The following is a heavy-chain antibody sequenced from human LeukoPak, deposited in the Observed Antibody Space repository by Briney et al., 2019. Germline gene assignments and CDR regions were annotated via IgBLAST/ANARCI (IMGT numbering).Heavy chain of an antibody. D-gene: IGHD1-1*01. CDR2: ISSSSGTV. CDR1: GFTFSSFS. CDR3: ARESTEERPGC. V-gene: IGHV3-48*01. J-gene: IGHJ4*02. Sequence: GGSLRLSCAASGFTFSSFSMNWVRQAPGKGLEWVSYISSSSGTVYYADSVKGRFTISRDNARNSLYLQMNSLRAEDAAVYYCARESTEERPGCWGQGTLVTVSS.